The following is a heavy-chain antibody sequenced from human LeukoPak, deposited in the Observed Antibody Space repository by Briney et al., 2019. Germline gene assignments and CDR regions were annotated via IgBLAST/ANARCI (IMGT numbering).Heavy chain of an antibody. Sequence: PGRSLRLSCAASGFTFDDYAMHWVRQAPGKGLEWVSGISWNSGSIGYADSVKGRFTISRDNAKNSLYLQMNSLRAEDTALYYCAKDQNYDILTGYRDYWGQRTLVTVSS. CDR2: ISWNSGSI. J-gene: IGHJ4*02. CDR1: GFTFDDYA. V-gene: IGHV3-9*01. D-gene: IGHD3-9*01. CDR3: AKDQNYDILTGYRDY.